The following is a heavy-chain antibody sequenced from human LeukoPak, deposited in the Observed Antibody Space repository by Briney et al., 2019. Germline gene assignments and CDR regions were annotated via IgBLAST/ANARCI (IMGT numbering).Heavy chain of an antibody. CDR1: GASTSSRY. V-gene: IGHV4-59*08. CDR3: AQTTGWPGFDF. CDR2: IYNGVNT. J-gene: IGHJ4*02. Sequence: SETLSLTCIVSGASTSSRYWSWIRQRPGRALEWIGHIYNGVNTKDNPSLTSRVNISVDTSKNQFSLKLTSLTAADTAIYYCAQTTGWPGFDFWGPGALVTVSS. D-gene: IGHD6-19*01.